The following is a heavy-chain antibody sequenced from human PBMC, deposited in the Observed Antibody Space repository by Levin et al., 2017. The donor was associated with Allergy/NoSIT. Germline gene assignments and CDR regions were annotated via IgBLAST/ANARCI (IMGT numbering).Heavy chain of an antibody. Sequence: GGSLRLSCAASGFTFSSYWMSWVRQAPGKGLEWVANIKQDGSEKYYVDSVKGRFTISRDNAKNSLYLQMNSLRAEDTAVYYCARDRPHTYYDFWSGYYLFLDYWGQGTLVTVSS. D-gene: IGHD3-3*01. J-gene: IGHJ4*02. CDR2: IKQDGSEK. CDR3: ARDRPHTYYDFWSGYYLFLDY. V-gene: IGHV3-7*01. CDR1: GFTFSSYW.